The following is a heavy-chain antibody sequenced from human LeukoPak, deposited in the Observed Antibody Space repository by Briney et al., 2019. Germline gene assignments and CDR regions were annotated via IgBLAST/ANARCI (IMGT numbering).Heavy chain of an antibody. CDR3: ARAYNWNSPFDY. CDR2: IYTSGST. D-gene: IGHD1-7*01. Sequence: SETLSLTCTVSGGSIGSGSYCWSWIRQPAGKGLEWIGRIYTSGSTNYNPSLKSRVTISVDTSKNQFSLKLSPVTAADTAVYYCARAYNWNSPFDYWGQGTLVTVSS. CDR1: GGSIGSGSYC. V-gene: IGHV4-61*02. J-gene: IGHJ4*02.